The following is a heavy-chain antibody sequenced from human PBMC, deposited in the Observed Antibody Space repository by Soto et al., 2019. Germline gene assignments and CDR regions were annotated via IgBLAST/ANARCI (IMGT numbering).Heavy chain of an antibody. J-gene: IGHJ6*02. D-gene: IGHD6-13*01. Sequence: QVQLVQSGAEVKKPGYSVKVSCKASGGTFSSYAISWVRQAPGQGLEWMGGIIPIFGTANYAQKFQGRVTITADESTSPAYMELSSLRSEDTAVYYCARVTCIRAAAAPDFYYYYGMDVWGQGTTVTVSS. V-gene: IGHV1-69*01. CDR2: IIPIFGTA. CDR1: GGTFSSYA. CDR3: ARVTCIRAAAAPDFYYYYGMDV.